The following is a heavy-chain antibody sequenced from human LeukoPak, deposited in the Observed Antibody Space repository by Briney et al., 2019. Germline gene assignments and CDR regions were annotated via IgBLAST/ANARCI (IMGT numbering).Heavy chain of an antibody. Sequence: ASVKVSCKASGYTFTGHYMHWVRQAPGQGPEWMGWINPNSGGTRYAQKFQGRVTMTRDTSISTAYMELTRLRSDDTAVYYCARDAESLITLNRGVIVNWFDPLGQGTLVTVSS. CDR2: INPNSGGT. CDR1: GYTFTGHY. J-gene: IGHJ5*02. CDR3: ARDAESLITLNRGVIVNWFDP. V-gene: IGHV1-2*02. D-gene: IGHD3-10*01.